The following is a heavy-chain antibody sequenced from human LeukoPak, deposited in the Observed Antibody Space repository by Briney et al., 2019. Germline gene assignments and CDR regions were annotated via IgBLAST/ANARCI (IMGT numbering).Heavy chain of an antibody. V-gene: IGHV4-39*07. CDR3: AREIDPPDYYDSSGYLH. CDR1: GGSISSSSYY. Sequence: SETLSLTCTVSGGSISSSSYYWGWIRQPPGKGLEWIGTIYYSGSTYYNPSLKSRVTISVDTSENQFSLKLSSVIAADAAVYYCAREIDPPDYYDSSGYLHWGQGTLVTVSS. CDR2: IYYSGST. J-gene: IGHJ4*02. D-gene: IGHD3-22*01.